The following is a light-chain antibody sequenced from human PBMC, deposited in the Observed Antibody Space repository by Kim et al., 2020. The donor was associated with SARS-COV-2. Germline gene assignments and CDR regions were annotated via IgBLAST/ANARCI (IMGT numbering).Light chain of an antibody. CDR1: QVISKD. J-gene: IGKJ1*01. Sequence: SASVGDRVTITCRARQVISKDLAWYQQKPGNAPKLLIFAASALQSGVPTRFSGSGSGTDFTLTISSLQPEDVATYYCQKYNGAPWTFGQGTKLEI. CDR2: AAS. V-gene: IGKV1-27*01. CDR3: QKYNGAPWT.